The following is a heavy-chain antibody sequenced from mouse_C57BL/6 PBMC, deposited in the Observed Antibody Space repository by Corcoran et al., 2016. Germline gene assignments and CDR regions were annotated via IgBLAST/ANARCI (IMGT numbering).Heavy chain of an antibody. CDR2: INTYSGVP. CDR3: ARSLLYAMDY. V-gene: IGHV9-3*01. CDR1: GYTFTTYG. J-gene: IGHJ4*01. Sequence: QIQLVQSGPELEKPGETVKLSCKASGYTFTTYGMSWVKQAPGKGLKWMGWINTYSGVPTYADDFKGRFAFSLETSASTAYLQINHLKNEDTATYFCARSLLYAMDYWGQGTSVTVSS.